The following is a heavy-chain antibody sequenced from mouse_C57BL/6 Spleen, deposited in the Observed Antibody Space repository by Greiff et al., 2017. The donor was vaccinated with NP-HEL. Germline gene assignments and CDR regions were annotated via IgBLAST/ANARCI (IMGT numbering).Heavy chain of an antibody. CDR2: IRSKSNNYAT. J-gene: IGHJ4*01. CDR1: GFSFNTYA. CDR3: VRQLQGAMDY. V-gene: IGHV10-1*01. D-gene: IGHD1-1*01. Sequence: EVQLQESGGGLVQPKGSLKLSCAASGFSFNTYAMNWVRQAPGKGLEWVARIRSKSNNYATYYADSVKDRFTISRDDSESMLYLQMNNLKTEDTAMYYCVRQLQGAMDYWGQGTSVTVSS.